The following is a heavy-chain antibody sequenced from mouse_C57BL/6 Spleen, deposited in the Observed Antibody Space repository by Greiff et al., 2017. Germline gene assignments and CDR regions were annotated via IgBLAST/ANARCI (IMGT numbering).Heavy chain of an antibody. CDR3: ASLYYGNEGLAY. Sequence: QVQLQQPGAELVRPGSSVKLSCKASGYTFPSYWMHWVKQRPIQGLEWIGNIDPSDSETHYNQKFKDKATLTLDKSSSTAYMQLSSLTSEDSAVYYCASLYYGNEGLAYWGQGTLVTVSA. J-gene: IGHJ3*01. D-gene: IGHD2-1*01. CDR1: GYTFPSYW. CDR2: IDPSDSET. V-gene: IGHV1-52*01.